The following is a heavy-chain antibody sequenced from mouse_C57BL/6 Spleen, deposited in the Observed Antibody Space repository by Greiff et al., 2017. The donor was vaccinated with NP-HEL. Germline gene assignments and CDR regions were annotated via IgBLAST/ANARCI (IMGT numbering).Heavy chain of an antibody. CDR1: GFTFSDYG. CDR3: ARGFPDDYAMDY. Sequence: EVQGVESGGGLVKPGGSLKLSCAASGFTFSDYGMHWVRQAPEKGLEWVAYISRGSSTLYYADTVKGRFTISRDNAKNTLFLQMTSLRSEDTAMYYCARGFPDDYAMDYWGQGTSVTVSS. V-gene: IGHV5-17*01. J-gene: IGHJ4*01. CDR2: ISRGSSTL.